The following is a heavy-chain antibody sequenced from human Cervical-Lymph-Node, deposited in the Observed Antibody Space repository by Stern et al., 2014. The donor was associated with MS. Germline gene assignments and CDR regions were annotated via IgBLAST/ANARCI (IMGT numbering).Heavy chain of an antibody. CDR3: ARKADWGDYFDY. D-gene: IGHD7-27*01. CDR2: IYYGGSA. J-gene: IGHJ4*02. V-gene: IGHV4-59*08. Sequence: QVQLQESGPGLLKPSETLSLTCTVSGDSFRTYFWTWIRHPPGRTLEWIGYIYYGGSANYTPPLKSRVTMSVDTPNKKSPLNLTFVTAADTAVYYCARKADWGDYFDYWGQGALVTVSP. CDR1: GDSFRTYF.